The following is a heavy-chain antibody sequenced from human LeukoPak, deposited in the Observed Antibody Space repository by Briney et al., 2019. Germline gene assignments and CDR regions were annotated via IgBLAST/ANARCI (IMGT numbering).Heavy chain of an antibody. CDR2: MNPNSGNT. V-gene: IGHV1-8*01. J-gene: IGHJ4*02. CDR1: GYTFTSYD. Sequence: ASVKVSCKASGYTFTSYDINWVRQATGQGLEWMGWMNPNSGNTGCAQKFQGRVTMTRNTSISTAYMELSSLRSEDTAVYYCARGRLWFGAHEGDYWGQGTLVTVSS. CDR3: ARGRLWFGAHEGDY. D-gene: IGHD3-10*01.